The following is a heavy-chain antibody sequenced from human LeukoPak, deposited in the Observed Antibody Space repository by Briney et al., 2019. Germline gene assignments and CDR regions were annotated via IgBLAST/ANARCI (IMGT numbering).Heavy chain of an antibody. CDR2: MYISGST. Sequence: SETLSLTCTVSGGSISSYYWSWLRQPAGKGLEWIGHMYISGSTNYNPSLKSRVTMSVDTSKNQFSLKLSSVTAADTAVYFCARSIRNWYLDLWGRGTLVTVSS. CDR3: ARSIRNWYLDL. D-gene: IGHD5-12*01. V-gene: IGHV4-4*07. CDR1: GGSISSYY. J-gene: IGHJ2*01.